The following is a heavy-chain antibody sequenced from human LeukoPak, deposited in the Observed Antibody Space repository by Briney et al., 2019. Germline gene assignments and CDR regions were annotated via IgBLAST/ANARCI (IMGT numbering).Heavy chain of an antibody. V-gene: IGHV3-33*06. CDR2: IWYDGNNK. D-gene: IGHD6-19*01. Sequence: GRSLRLSCAASVFTFSSYGMHWVRQAPGKGLEWVAVIWYDGNNKYYADSVKGRFTISRDNSKNTLLLQMNSLRAEDTAVYFCAEVPISYSSGLFDYWGQGTLVTVSS. CDR3: AEVPISYSSGLFDY. J-gene: IGHJ4*02. CDR1: VFTFSSYG.